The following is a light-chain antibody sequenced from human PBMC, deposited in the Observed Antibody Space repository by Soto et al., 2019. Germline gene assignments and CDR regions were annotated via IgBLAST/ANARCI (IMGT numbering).Light chain of an antibody. CDR3: QQYYGLPPLT. CDR2: HAS. V-gene: IGKV1-33*01. J-gene: IGKJ5*01. Sequence: DIQMTQSPSSLSASIGDRVTITCQASQNITNNLSWYQQKPGKAPNLLIYHASKLAKEVTSRLSGSGSGTDFSFIITSLQREDLATYYCQQYYGLPPLTFGQGTRLEIK. CDR1: QNITNN.